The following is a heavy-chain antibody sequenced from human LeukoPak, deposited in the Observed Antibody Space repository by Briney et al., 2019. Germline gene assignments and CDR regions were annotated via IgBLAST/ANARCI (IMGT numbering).Heavy chain of an antibody. CDR2: IDYSGST. CDR1: GGSIGSYY. J-gene: IGHJ4*02. D-gene: IGHD4-23*01. Sequence: SETLSLTCTISGGSIGSYYWTWIRQPPGKGLEWIGYIDYSGSTNYNPSFKSRVTMSVDTSKNQFSLNLISVTAADTAVYYCARLYSVVTPRIDHWGQGTLVTVSS. CDR3: ARLYSVVTPRIDH. V-gene: IGHV4-59*12.